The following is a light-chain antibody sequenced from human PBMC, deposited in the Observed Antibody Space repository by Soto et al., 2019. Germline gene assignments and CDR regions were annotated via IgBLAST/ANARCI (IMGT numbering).Light chain of an antibody. CDR2: GAA. CDR1: QSVISSY. CDR3: QQYANSPIT. Sequence: EIVLPQSPGTLSLSPGEIATLSCRASQSVISSYLAWYQQKPGQAPRLLIYGAASRATGIPDRFSGSGSGTDFTLTISRLEPEDFVVYYCQQYANSPITFGQGTRREIK. J-gene: IGKJ5*01. V-gene: IGKV3-20*01.